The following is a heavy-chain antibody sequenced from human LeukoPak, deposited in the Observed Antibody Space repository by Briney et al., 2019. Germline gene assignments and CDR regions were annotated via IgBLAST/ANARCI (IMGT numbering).Heavy chain of an antibody. D-gene: IGHD4-17*01. J-gene: IGHJ2*01. Sequence: SETLSLTCAVSGGSISSGGYSWSWIRQPPGKGLEWIGYIYHSGSTYYNPSLKSRVTISVDTSKNQFSLKLSSVTAADTAVYYCARDSPHYGYWYFDLWGRGTLVTVSS. CDR3: ARDSPHYGYWYFDL. V-gene: IGHV4-30-2*05. CDR1: GGSISSGGYS. CDR2: IYHSGST.